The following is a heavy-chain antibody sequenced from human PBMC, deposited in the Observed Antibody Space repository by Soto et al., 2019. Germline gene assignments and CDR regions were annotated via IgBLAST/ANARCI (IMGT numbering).Heavy chain of an antibody. CDR2: IYYSGST. J-gene: IGHJ4*02. CDR3: ARGRDYDFWSGYYHFDY. Sequence: PSETLSLTCTVSGGSISSSSYYWGWIRQPPGKGLEWIGSIYYSGSTYYNPSLKSRVTISVDTSKNQFSLKLSSVTAADTAVYYCARGRDYDFWSGYYHFDYWGQGTLVTVSS. D-gene: IGHD3-3*01. CDR1: GGSISSSSYY. V-gene: IGHV4-39*07.